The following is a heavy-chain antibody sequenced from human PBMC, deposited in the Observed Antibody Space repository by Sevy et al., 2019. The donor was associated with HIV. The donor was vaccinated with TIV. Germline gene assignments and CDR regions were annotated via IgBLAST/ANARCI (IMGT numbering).Heavy chain of an antibody. J-gene: IGHJ6*02. CDR1: GFTFDDHG. V-gene: IGHV3-9*01. Sequence: GGSLRLSCVTSGFTFDDHGMHWVREIPGKGLEWVSGVSWNGRSLGYGDTVKGRFIISRDNAKKSVSLQMNSLRTEDTALYYCARDAGTGGSYMGYYFGMDVWGQGITVTVSS. D-gene: IGHD3-10*01. CDR3: ARDAGTGGSYMGYYFGMDV. CDR2: VSWNGRSL.